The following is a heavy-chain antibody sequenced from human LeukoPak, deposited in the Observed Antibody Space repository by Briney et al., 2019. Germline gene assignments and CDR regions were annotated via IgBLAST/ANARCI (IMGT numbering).Heavy chain of an antibody. CDR2: IYLSGSI. Sequence: PSETLSLTCVVSDYSISSGHYWGWIREPPGKGLEWIGSIYLSGSIYYNPSLKSRVTISVDTSKNQFSLKLSSVTAADTAVYYCARHCCSRTSYYNAFDIWGQGTMVTVSS. CDR1: DYSISSGHY. CDR3: ARHCCSRTSYYNAFDI. J-gene: IGHJ3*02. V-gene: IGHV4-38-2*01. D-gene: IGHD2-2*02.